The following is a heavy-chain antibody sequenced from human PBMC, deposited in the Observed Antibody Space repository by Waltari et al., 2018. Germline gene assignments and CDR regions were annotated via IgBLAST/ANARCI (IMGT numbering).Heavy chain of an antibody. V-gene: IGHV3-7*01. CDR2: IKPDGSEK. CDR3: ASGGGRPFDY. J-gene: IGHJ4*02. D-gene: IGHD3-16*01. CDR1: GFTFSTTW. Sequence: EVQLVESGGALVQPGGSVRLSCAASGFTFSTTWMCWVRQTPGKGLEWVANIKPDGSEKYDLDSVKGRFTISRDNAKNSLYLQMNSLRAEDTAVYFCASGGGRPFDYWGQGTLVTVSS.